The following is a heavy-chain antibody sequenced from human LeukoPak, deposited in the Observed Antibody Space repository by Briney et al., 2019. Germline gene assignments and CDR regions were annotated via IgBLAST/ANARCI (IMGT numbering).Heavy chain of an antibody. J-gene: IGHJ4*02. CDR1: GFTFSSYS. Sequence: GGSLRLSCAASGFTFSSYSMNWVRQAPGKGLEWLSYISNSDTTIYYADSVKGRFTISRDNSKNTMYLQMNSLRAEDTAVYYCAKEPNAYSSDSYFDYWGQGTLVTVSS. D-gene: IGHD3-10*01. V-gene: IGHV3-48*01. CDR3: AKEPNAYSSDSYFDY. CDR2: ISNSDTTI.